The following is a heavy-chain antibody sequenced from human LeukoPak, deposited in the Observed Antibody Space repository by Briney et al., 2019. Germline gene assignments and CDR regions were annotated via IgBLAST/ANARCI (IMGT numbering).Heavy chain of an antibody. V-gene: IGHV3-30*18. CDR3: AKGSQYQLLYPNDAFDI. Sequence: GGSLRLSCAASGFTFSSYGMHWVRQAPGKGLEWVAVISYDGSNKYYADSVKGRFTISRDNSKNTLYLQMNSLRAEDTAVYYCAKGSQYQLLYPNDAFDIWGQGTMVTVSS. D-gene: IGHD2-2*02. CDR1: GFTFSSYG. CDR2: ISYDGSNK. J-gene: IGHJ3*02.